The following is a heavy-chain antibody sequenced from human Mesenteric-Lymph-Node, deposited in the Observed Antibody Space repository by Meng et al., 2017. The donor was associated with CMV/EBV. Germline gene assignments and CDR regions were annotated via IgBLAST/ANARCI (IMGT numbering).Heavy chain of an antibody. Sequence: ASVKVSCKASGYTFTSYGISWVRQAPGQGLEWMGWISAYNGNTNYAQKLQGRVTMTTDTSTSTAYMELRSLRSDDTAVYYCARDYRRFLERGGMDVWGQGTTVTVSS. CDR1: GYTFTSYG. CDR2: ISAYNGNT. J-gene: IGHJ6*02. CDR3: ARDYRRFLERGGMDV. V-gene: IGHV1-18*01. D-gene: IGHD3-3*01.